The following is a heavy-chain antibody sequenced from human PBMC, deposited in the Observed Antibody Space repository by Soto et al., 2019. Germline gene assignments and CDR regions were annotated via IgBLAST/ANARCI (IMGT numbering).Heavy chain of an antibody. CDR2: IIPILGIA. CDR3: ARDGSGNFDY. V-gene: IGHV1-69*08. CDR1: GGTFSSYT. Sequence: QVQLVQSGAEVKKPGSSVKVSCKASGGTFSSYTISWVRQAPGQGLEWIGRIIPILGIANYAQKFQGRVTITADKYTSTAYMERSSLRSEDTAVYYCARDGSGNFDYWGQGTLVTVSS. D-gene: IGHD3-10*01. J-gene: IGHJ4*02.